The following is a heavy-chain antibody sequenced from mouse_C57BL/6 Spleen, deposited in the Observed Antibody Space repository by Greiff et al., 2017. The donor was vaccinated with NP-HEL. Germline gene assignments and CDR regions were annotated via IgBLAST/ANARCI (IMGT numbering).Heavy chain of an antibody. J-gene: IGHJ1*03. Sequence: VQLQQSGPELVKPGDSVKISCKASGYSFTGYFMNWVMQSHGKSLEWIGRINPYNGDTFYNQKFKGKATLTVAKSSSTAHMELRSLTSEDSAVYYCARKGDGYEGYFDVWGTGTTVTVSS. V-gene: IGHV1-20*01. CDR3: ARKGDGYEGYFDV. D-gene: IGHD2-2*01. CDR1: GYSFTGYF. CDR2: INPYNGDT.